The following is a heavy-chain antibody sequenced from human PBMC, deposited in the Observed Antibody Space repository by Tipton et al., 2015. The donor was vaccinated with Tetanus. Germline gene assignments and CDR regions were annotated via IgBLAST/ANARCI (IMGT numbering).Heavy chain of an antibody. CDR1: GFTFSSYS. Sequence: GSLRLSCAASGFTFSSYSMNWVRQAPGKGLEWVSSISSSSSYIYYADSVKGRFTISRDNAKNSLYLQMNSLRAEDTAVYYCARDPRGYCSGGSCYNDAFDIWGQGTMVTVSS. V-gene: IGHV3-21*01. J-gene: IGHJ3*02. CDR2: ISSSSSYI. CDR3: ARDPRGYCSGGSCYNDAFDI. D-gene: IGHD2-15*01.